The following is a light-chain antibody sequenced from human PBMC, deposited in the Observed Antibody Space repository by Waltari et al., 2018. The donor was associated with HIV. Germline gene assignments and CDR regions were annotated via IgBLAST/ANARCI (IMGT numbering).Light chain of an antibody. CDR3: LQAVQTPFT. Sequence: DIVMTQSPLSLPVTPGEPASIPCRSSQLLLHINGHNYLDWYLQKPGQAPQLLIYLGSNRASGVPDRFSGSGSGTDFTLKISRVEAGDVGIYFCLQAVQTPFTFGPGTTVDV. J-gene: IGKJ3*01. CDR1: QLLLHINGHNY. V-gene: IGKV2-28*01. CDR2: LGS.